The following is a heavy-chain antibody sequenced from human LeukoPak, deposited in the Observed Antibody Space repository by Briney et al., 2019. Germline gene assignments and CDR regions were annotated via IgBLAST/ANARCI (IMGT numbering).Heavy chain of an antibody. Sequence: PSETLSLTCTVSGDSISSDGYYWTWIRRHPEMGLEWIGYIYYSGSTNYNPSLKSRVTISVDTSKNQFSLKLSSVTAADTAVYYCARGSRGSIAAAGTGFDYWGQGTLVTVSS. J-gene: IGHJ4*02. V-gene: IGHV4-61*08. CDR3: ARGSRGSIAAAGTGFDY. CDR1: GDSISSDGYY. CDR2: IYYSGST. D-gene: IGHD6-13*01.